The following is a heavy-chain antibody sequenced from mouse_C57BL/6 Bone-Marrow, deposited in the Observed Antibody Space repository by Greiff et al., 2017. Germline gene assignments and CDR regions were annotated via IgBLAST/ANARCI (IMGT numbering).Heavy chain of an antibody. CDR2: INPSNGGT. V-gene: IGHV1-53*01. Sequence: QVQLQQPGTELVKPGASVKLSCKASGYTFTSYWMPWVKQRPGQGLEWIGNINPSNGGTNYNEKFKSKATLTVDKSSSTAYMQLSSLTSEDSAVYYCARYDYDAEGAWFAYWGQGTLVTVSA. CDR3: ARYDYDAEGAWFAY. J-gene: IGHJ3*01. CDR1: GYTFTSYW. D-gene: IGHD2-4*01.